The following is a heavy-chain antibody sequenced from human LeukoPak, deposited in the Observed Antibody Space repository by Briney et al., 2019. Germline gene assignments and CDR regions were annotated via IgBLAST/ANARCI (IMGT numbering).Heavy chain of an antibody. CDR2: INPNSGGT. CDR1: GYTFTGYY. Sequence: ASVKVSCKASGYTFTGYYMHWVRQAPGQGLEWMGWINPNSGGTNYAQKFQGRVTMTTDTSTSTAYMELRSLRSDDTAVYYCAREGIVATSRGWDYYYYGMDVWGQGTTVTVSS. CDR3: AREGIVATSRGWDYYYYGMDV. J-gene: IGHJ6*02. D-gene: IGHD5-12*01. V-gene: IGHV1-2*02.